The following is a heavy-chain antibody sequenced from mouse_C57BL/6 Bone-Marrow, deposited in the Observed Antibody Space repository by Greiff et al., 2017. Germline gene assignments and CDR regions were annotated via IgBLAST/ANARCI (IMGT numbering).Heavy chain of an antibody. CDR3: ARGSTVKDYFDY. V-gene: IGHV1-54*01. D-gene: IGHD2-10*02. CDR1: GYAFTNYL. Sequence: QVQLQQSGAELVRPGTSVKLSCKASGYAFTNYLIEWVKQRPGQGLEWIGVINPGSGGTNYNEKFKGKATLTADKSSSTAYMQLSSLTSEDSAVYVCARGSTVKDYFDYWGQGTTLTVSS. J-gene: IGHJ2*01. CDR2: INPGSGGT.